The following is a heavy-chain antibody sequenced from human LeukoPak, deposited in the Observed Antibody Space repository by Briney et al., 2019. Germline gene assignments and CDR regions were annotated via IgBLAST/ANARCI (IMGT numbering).Heavy chain of an antibody. J-gene: IGHJ4*02. CDR2: ISYDGSNK. V-gene: IGHV3-30*04. D-gene: IGHD1-26*01. CDR3: AKDRSRTVGYPVDS. CDR1: GFTFSSYA. Sequence: GGSLRLSCAASGFTFSSYAMHWVRQAPGKGLEWVAVISYDGSNKYYADSVKGRFTISRDNSKNTLYVQMNSLRAEDTAVYYCAKDRSRTVGYPVDSWGQGTLVTVSS.